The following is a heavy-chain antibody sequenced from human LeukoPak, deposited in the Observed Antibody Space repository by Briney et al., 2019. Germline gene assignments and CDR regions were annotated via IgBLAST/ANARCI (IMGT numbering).Heavy chain of an antibody. CDR1: GGSITETY. CDR2: INHSGST. CDR3: ARNRAFNYYGSGSYSYYFDY. D-gene: IGHD3-10*01. Sequence: SETLSLTCTVSGGSITETYWSWVRQPPGKGLEWIGEINHSGSTNYNPSLKSRVTISVDTSKNQFSLKLSSVTAADTAVYYCARNRAFNYYGSGSYSYYFDYWGQGTLVTVSS. J-gene: IGHJ4*02. V-gene: IGHV4-34*01.